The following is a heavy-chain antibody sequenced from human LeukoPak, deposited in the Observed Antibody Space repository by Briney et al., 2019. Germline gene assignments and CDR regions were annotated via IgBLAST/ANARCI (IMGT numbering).Heavy chain of an antibody. CDR3: ARGAPGF. V-gene: IGHV4-34*01. CDR2: INHSGST. CDR1: GGSFSGYY. Sequence: PSETLSLTCAVYGGSFSGYYWSWIRQPPGKGLEWIGEINHSGSTNYNPSLKGRVTISVDTSKNQFSLKLSSVTAADTAIYYCARGAPGFWGQGTLVTVSS. J-gene: IGHJ4*02.